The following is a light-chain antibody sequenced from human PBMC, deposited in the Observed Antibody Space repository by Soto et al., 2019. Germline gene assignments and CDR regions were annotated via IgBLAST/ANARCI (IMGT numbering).Light chain of an antibody. V-gene: IGKV1-5*03. CDR1: QTISNY. J-gene: IGKJ1*01. CDR3: QQYNSYSWT. CDR2: KAS. Sequence: DIKMTQSPSSLSASVGDRVTITCRASQTISNYLQWYQQKSGQAPKLLIYKASSLESGVPSRFSGSGSGTEFTLTISSLQPDDFATYYCQQYNSYSWTFGQGTKVEIK.